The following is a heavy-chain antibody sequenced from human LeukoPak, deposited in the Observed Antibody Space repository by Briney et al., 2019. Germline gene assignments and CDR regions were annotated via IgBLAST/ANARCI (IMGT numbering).Heavy chain of an antibody. CDR3: ARDSLVVVAATPRFDI. D-gene: IGHD2-15*01. V-gene: IGHV1-69*04. J-gene: IGHJ3*02. Sequence: SSVKVSCKASGGTFSSYAISWVRQAPGQGLEWMGRIIPIFGIANYAQKFQGRVTITADKSTSTAYMELSSLRSEDTAVFYCARDSLVVVAATPRFDIWGQGTMVTVSS. CDR2: IIPIFGIA. CDR1: GGTFSSYA.